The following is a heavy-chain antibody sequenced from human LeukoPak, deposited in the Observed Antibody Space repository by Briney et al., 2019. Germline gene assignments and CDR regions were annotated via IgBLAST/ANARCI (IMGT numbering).Heavy chain of an antibody. D-gene: IGHD2/OR15-2a*01. Sequence: GGSLRLSCVASGFNFSDYYMSWIRQTPGKGLEWVSYITSSGRTIYYADSVKGRFTISRDNAKNSLYLQMNSLRAEDTAVYYCARVSILIVPYYAFDIWGQGTMVTVSS. CDR2: ITSSGRTI. V-gene: IGHV3-11*04. CDR3: ARVSILIVPYYAFDI. CDR1: GFNFSDYY. J-gene: IGHJ3*02.